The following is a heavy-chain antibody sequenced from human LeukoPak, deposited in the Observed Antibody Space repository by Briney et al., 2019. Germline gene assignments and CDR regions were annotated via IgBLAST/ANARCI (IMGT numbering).Heavy chain of an antibody. CDR3: ARFLSGSHDAFDI. CDR1: GYTFTGYY. D-gene: IGHD1-26*01. V-gene: IGHV1-2*02. CDR2: INPNSGGT. Sequence: GASVKVSCKASGYTFTGYYMHWVRQAPGQGLEWMGWINPNSGGTNYAQTFRGRVTMTRDTSVSTAYMELSSLRSDDTAVYYCARFLSGSHDAFDIWGQGTMVTVSS. J-gene: IGHJ3*02.